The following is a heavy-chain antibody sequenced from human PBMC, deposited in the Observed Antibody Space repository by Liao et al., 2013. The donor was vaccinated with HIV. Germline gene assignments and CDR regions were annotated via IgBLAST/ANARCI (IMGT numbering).Heavy chain of an antibody. D-gene: IGHD3-3*01. J-gene: IGHJ5*02. Sequence: QVQLQESGPGLVKPSQTLSLTCAVYGGSFSYYYWSWIRQPPGKGLEWIGEINHSGSTNYNPSLKSRVTISVDTSKNQFSLKLSSVTAADTAVYYCARTDQYYDFWNGYENWFDPWGQGTLVTVSS. V-gene: IGHV4-34*09. CDR1: GGSFSYYY. CDR3: ARTDQYYDFWNGYENWFDP. CDR2: INHSGST.